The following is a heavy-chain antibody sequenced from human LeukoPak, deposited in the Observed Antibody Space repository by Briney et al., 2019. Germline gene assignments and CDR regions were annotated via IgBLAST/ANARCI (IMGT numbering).Heavy chain of an antibody. CDR2: ISVSGGST. CDR3: AKVTSSSYFDY. V-gene: IGHV3-23*01. D-gene: IGHD6-13*01. J-gene: IGHJ4*02. CDR1: GFTFRSYA. Sequence: PGGSLRLFCAASGFTFRSYAMNWVRQGPGKGLEWVSGISVSGGSTYYADSVKGRFTISRDNSKNTVYLQMNGLRAEDTALYYCAKVTSSSYFDYWGQGTLVTVSS.